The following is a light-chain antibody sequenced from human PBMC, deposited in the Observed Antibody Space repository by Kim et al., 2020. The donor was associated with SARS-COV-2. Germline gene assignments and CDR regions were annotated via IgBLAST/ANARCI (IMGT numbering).Light chain of an antibody. V-gene: IGLV3-25*03. CDR1: ALPKQY. CDR3: QSADSSGTSYVV. Sequence: SYELTQPPSVSVSPGQTARITCSGDALPKQYAYWYQQKPGQAPVLVIYKDSERPSGIPERFSGSSSGTTVPLTISGVQAEDEADYYCQSADSSGTSYVV. J-gene: IGLJ2*01. CDR2: KDS.